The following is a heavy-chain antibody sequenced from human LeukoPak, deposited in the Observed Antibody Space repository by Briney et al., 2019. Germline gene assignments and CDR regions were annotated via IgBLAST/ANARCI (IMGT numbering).Heavy chain of an antibody. CDR2: IYYTGTT. CDR1: GGSISNSY. D-gene: IGHD4-17*01. V-gene: IGHV4-59*01. CDR3: AREDPQTTVPEGMDV. Sequence: SEALSLTCTVSGGSISNSYWSWIRQPPGKGLEWIGYIYYTGTTNYNPSLRSRVTISVDTSRNQFSLRLSSVTAADTAVYYCAREDPQTTVPEGMDVWGHGTTVIVSS. J-gene: IGHJ6*02.